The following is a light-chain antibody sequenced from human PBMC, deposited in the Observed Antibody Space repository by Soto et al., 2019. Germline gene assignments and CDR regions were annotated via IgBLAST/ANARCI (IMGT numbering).Light chain of an antibody. CDR3: VLYSDSNNCV. Sequence: QSALTQPPSASGPLGQSVTISCTGTCTDVGGYDYVSWYQQHPGKAPKLIVYVVNKWPSGVPDRFFGSTPGYTASLTPSGPRADDEADPDRVLYSDSNNCVFGTGTKGTVL. CDR1: CTDVGGYDY. CDR2: VVN. V-gene: IGLV2-8*01. J-gene: IGLJ1*01.